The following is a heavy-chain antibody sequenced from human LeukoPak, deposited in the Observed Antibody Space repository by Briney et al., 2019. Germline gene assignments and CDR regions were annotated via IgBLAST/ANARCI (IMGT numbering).Heavy chain of an antibody. CDR2: ISPGGDTP. D-gene: IGHD4-17*01. J-gene: IGHJ4*02. Sequence: GGSLRLSCAPSGVTFSNHGMSWVRQAPGGGLEWGSGISPGGDTPYYADSVRGGFTISREKAKRTLYLQTRRLRAEGTAVYYCARIEDYGFDSKWFEYWGQGTLVTASS. V-gene: IGHV3-23*01. CDR3: ARIEDYGFDSKWFEY. CDR1: GVTFSNHG.